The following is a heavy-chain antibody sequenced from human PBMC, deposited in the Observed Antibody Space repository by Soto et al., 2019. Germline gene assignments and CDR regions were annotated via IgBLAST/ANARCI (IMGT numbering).Heavy chain of an antibody. D-gene: IGHD2-15*01. CDR1: GFTFSSYA. J-gene: IGHJ4*02. CDR3: ATEDIVVVVAATSGVH. V-gene: IGHV3-23*01. Sequence: GGSLRLSCAASGFTFSSYAMSWVRQAPGKGLEWVSAISGSGGSTYYADSVKGRFTISRDNSKNTLYLQMNSLRAEDTAVYYCATEDIVVVVAATSGVHWGQGTLVTVSS. CDR2: ISGSGGST.